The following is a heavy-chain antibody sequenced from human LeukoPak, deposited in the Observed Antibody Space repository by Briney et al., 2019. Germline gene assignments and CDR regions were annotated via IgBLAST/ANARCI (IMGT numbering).Heavy chain of an antibody. V-gene: IGHV1-69*06. Sequence: SVKVSCKASGGTFSSYAISWVRQAPGQGLEWMGGIIPIFGTANYAQKFQGRVTMTEDTSTDTAYMELSSLRSEDTAVYYCATVGDLVTPDAFDIWGQGKKGTGSS. CDR3: ATVGDLVTPDAFDI. CDR2: IIPIFGTA. D-gene: IGHD5-18*01. J-gene: IGHJ3*02. CDR1: GGTFSSYA.